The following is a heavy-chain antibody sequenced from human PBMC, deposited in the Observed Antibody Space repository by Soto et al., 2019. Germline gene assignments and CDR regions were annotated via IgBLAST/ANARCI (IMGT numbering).Heavy chain of an antibody. D-gene: IGHD2-15*01. J-gene: IGHJ4*02. Sequence: SETLSLTCAVSSGSISSSNWWSWVRQPPGKGLEWIEEIYHSGSTNYNPSLKSRVTISVDKSKNQFSLKLSSVTAADTAVYYCASSLCSGGSCYVGMFEYWGQGTLVTVSS. CDR3: ASSLCSGGSCYVGMFEY. V-gene: IGHV4-4*02. CDR2: IYHSGST. CDR1: SGSISSSNW.